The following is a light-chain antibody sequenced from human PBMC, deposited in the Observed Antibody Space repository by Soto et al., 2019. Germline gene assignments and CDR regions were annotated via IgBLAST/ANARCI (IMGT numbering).Light chain of an antibody. Sequence: DIQMTQSPSTLSASVGDRVTITCRASQSISGWLAWYQQKPGKAPKLLIFDASSLESGVPSRFSGSGSGTEFTLTISSLQPDDLATYYFQQYNTLITFGQGKRLDIK. CDR2: DAS. CDR3: QQYNTLIT. J-gene: IGKJ5*01. V-gene: IGKV1-5*01. CDR1: QSISGW.